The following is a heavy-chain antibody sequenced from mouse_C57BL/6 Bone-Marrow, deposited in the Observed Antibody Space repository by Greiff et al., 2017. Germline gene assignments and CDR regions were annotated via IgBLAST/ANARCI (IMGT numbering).Heavy chain of an antibody. J-gene: IGHJ3*01. Sequence: EVKLMESGGGLVKSGRSLRLSCATSGFTFSDFYMEWVRQAPGKGLEWIAASRSKANDYTTEYSAAVKGRFIVSRDTSHSILYLQMTALRAEDTSIDYCAIDVYYGSIPFAYWGQGTLVTVSA. CDR2: SRSKANDYTT. D-gene: IGHD1-1*01. CDR3: AIDVYYGSIPFAY. V-gene: IGHV7-1*01. CDR1: GFTFSDFY.